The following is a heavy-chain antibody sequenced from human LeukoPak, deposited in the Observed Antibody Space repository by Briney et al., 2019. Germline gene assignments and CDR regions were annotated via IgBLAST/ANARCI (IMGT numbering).Heavy chain of an antibody. CDR2: IYTSGST. CDR3: ARVDPSNGFDP. CDR1: GGSISSCDYY. J-gene: IGHJ5*01. V-gene: IGHV4-61*02. Sequence: PSQTLSLTCTVSGGSISSCDYYWSWIRQPAGKGLEWIGRIYTSGSTNYNPSLKSRVTMSVDTSKNQFSLKLSSVTAADTAVYYCARVDPSNGFDPWGQGTLVTVSS.